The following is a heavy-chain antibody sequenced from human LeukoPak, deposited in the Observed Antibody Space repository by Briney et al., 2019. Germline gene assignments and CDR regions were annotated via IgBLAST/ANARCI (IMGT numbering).Heavy chain of an antibody. Sequence: GGSLRLSCVASGFTFSDYYMDWVRQAPGNGLEWVGRARDKANSHTTVYAASVRGRFIISRDDSKSSLFLQMNGLKTEDTAVYFCARRGFSDSRGHYPDFDYWGRGTLVTVSS. J-gene: IGHJ4*02. CDR1: GFTFSDYY. CDR3: ARRGFSDSRGHYPDFDY. V-gene: IGHV3-72*01. D-gene: IGHD3-22*01. CDR2: ARDKANSHTT.